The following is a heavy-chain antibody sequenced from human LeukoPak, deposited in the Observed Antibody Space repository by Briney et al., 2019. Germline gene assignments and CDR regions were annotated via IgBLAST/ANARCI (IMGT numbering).Heavy chain of an antibody. CDR1: GYSFTSYW. V-gene: IGHV5-51*01. D-gene: IGHD6-19*01. Sequence: GESLKISCKGSGYSFTSYWIGWVRQMPGKGLEWMGIIYPGDSDTRYSPSFQGQVTISADKSISTAYLQRSSLKASDTAMYYCARLEADSSGWYGYYYMDVWGKGTTVTVSS. J-gene: IGHJ6*03. CDR3: ARLEADSSGWYGYYYMDV. CDR2: IYPGDSDT.